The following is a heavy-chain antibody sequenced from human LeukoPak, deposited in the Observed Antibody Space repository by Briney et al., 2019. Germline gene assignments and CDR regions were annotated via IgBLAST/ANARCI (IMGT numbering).Heavy chain of an antibody. V-gene: IGHV1-2*02. D-gene: IGHD3-10*01. J-gene: IGHJ6*03. CDR2: INPNSGGT. Sequence: ASVKVSCKASGYTFTGYYMHWVRQAPGQGLEWMGWINPNSGGTNYAQKFQGRVTMTRDTSISTAYMELSRLRSDDTAVYYCARGPNRIGYGSGSSINHYYYYMDVWGKGTTVTVSS. CDR3: ARGPNRIGYGSGSSINHYYYYMDV. CDR1: GYTFTGYY.